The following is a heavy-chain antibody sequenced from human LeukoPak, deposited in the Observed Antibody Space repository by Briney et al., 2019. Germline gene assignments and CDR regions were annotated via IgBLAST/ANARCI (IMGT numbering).Heavy chain of an antibody. J-gene: IGHJ3*01. D-gene: IGHD1-26*01. V-gene: IGHV4-34*01. Sequence: PSETLSLTCAVYGGSFSGYYWSWIRQPPRKGLQWIAEINHSGTINYSPSLKSRISISVDTSKNQVSLRLRSVTAADTAVYYCARRPEKWEVYKRDDYDFWGHGTMVTVSS. CDR3: ARRPEKWEVYKRDDYDF. CDR2: INHSGTI. CDR1: GGSFSGYY.